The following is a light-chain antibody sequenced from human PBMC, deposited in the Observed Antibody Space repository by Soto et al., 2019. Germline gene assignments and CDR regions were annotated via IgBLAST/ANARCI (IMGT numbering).Light chain of an antibody. CDR1: GSNIGAGYD. CDR2: GDS. J-gene: IGLJ1*01. V-gene: IGLV1-40*01. Sequence: QSVLTQPPSVSGAPGQRVTISCTGSGSNIGAGYDVHWYQHRPGTAPKLLVFGDSHRPSGVPDRFSGSKSGTSASLAITGLQAEDEGDYDCQSYASTLDARYVFGTGTKLTVL. CDR3: QSYASTLDARYV.